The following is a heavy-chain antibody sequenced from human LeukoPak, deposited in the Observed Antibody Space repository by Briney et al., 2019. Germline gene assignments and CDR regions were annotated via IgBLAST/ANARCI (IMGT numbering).Heavy chain of an antibody. Sequence: ASVKVSCKTSGYTFTSYYIHWVRQAPGQGLEWMGIINPSGGSTSYAQKFQGRVTITADESTSTAYMELSSLRSEDTAVYYCARGYIVVVPAAAQWGGSPNHYYYYGMDVWGQGTTVTVSS. CDR1: GYTFTSYY. D-gene: IGHD2-2*01. CDR2: INPSGGST. J-gene: IGHJ6*02. V-gene: IGHV1-46*01. CDR3: ARGYIVVVPAAAQWGGSPNHYYYYGMDV.